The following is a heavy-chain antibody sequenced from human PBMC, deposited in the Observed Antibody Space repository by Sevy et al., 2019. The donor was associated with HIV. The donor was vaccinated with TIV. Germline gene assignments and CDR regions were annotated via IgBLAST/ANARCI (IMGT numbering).Heavy chain of an antibody. CDR1: GFIFSDSY. CDR3: ARFVGDYFDF. Sequence: GGSLRLSCEASGFIFSDSYMSWIRQAPGKGLEWISYISTRGSTIYYADSVKGRFTISRDNANNSLSLHLNSLRAEDTAIYYCARFVGDYFDFWGREPWSPSPQ. V-gene: IGHV3-11*01. J-gene: IGHJ4*02. CDR2: ISTRGSTI. D-gene: IGHD4-17*01.